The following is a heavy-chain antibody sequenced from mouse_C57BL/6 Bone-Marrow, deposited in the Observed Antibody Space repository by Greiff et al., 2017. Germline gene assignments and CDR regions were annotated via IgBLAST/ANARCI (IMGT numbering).Heavy chain of an antibody. V-gene: IGHV5-6*02. J-gene: IGHJ2*01. D-gene: IGHD1-1*01. CDR2: ISSGGSYT. CDR3: ARRSYGSSLDY. Sequence: EVKLVESGGDLVKPGGSLKLSCAASGFTFSSYGMSWVRQTPDKRLEWVATISSGGSYTDYPDSVKGRFTISRDNAKNTLYLQMSSLKSEDTAMYYCARRSYGSSLDYWGQGTTLTVSS. CDR1: GFTFSSYG.